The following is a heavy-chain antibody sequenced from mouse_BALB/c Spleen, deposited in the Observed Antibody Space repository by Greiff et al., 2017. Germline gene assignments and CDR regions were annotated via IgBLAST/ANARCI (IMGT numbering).Heavy chain of an antibody. Sequence: EVKVVESGGDLVRPGGSLKLSCAASGFTFSNYGMCWVRQTPDKRLELVATISPNGGRTYHPDSVRGRFTISRDNAKNTLYLQMSRQKSEDTAMYFCARGDYGSSTFDYWGQGTALTVSS. CDR2: ISPNGGRT. V-gene: IGHV5-6-3*01. CDR1: GFTFSNYG. D-gene: IGHD1-1*01. J-gene: IGHJ2*01. CDR3: ARGDYGSSTFDY.